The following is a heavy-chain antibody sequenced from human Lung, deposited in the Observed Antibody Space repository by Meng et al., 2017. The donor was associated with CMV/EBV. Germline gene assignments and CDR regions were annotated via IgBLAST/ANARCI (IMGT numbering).Heavy chain of an antibody. J-gene: IGHJ4*02. CDR2: ISSSGSTI. V-gene: IGHV3-11*04. CDR3: ARARGGGGIVGVTIDY. Sequence: GFTFSDYYMSWIRQAPGKGLEWVSYISSSGSTIYYADSVKGRFTISRDNAKNSLYLQMNSLRAEDTAVYYCARARGGGGIVGVTIDYWGQGTLVTVSS. D-gene: IGHD1-26*01. CDR1: GFTFSDYY.